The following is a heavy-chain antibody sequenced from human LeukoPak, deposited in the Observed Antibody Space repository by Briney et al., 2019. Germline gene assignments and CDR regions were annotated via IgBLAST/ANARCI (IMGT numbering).Heavy chain of an antibody. J-gene: IGHJ6*03. D-gene: IGHD4-11*01. V-gene: IGHV3-20*04. CDR2: IRWSGGST. CDR1: GFRFDDYG. Sequence: PGGSLRLSCAASGFRFDDYGMSWVRQPPGKGLEWVSGIRWSGGSTGYADSVKGRFIISRDNAKNSLYLQMNSLRAEHSALYYCARGVYSNYPNYYYMDVWGKGTTVTVSS. CDR3: ARGVYSNYPNYYYMDV.